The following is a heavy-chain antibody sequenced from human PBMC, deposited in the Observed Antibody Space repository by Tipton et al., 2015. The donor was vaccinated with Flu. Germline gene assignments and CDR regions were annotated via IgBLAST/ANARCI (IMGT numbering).Heavy chain of an antibody. CDR3: ARLGFSNYVSEPKIWFDS. CDR1: GDSLDSRYY. CDR2: IHQAGST. D-gene: IGHD4-11*01. Sequence: TLSLTCSVFGDSLDSRYYWGWIRQPPGKGLEWIGNIHQAGSTYYNPSLKSRVTMSVARSKSQFSLRLTSVTAADTAVYYCARLGFSNYVSEPKIWFDSWGQGTLVTVSS. J-gene: IGHJ5*01. V-gene: IGHV4-38-2*01.